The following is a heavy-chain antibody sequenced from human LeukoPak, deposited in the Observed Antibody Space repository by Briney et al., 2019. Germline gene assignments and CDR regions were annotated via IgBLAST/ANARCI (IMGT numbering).Heavy chain of an antibody. CDR2: ISYAGSDK. J-gene: IGHJ3*02. CDR3: AKSSSGGWYLLGDAFDI. CDR1: GFTFSSHG. D-gene: IGHD6-19*01. V-gene: IGHV3-30*18. Sequence: GRPLRLSCAASGFTFSSHGIHWVRQAPGKGLEWVAVISYAGSDKYYADSVKGRFTISRDNSKNTLYLQMNSLRAEDTAVYYCAKSSSGGWYLLGDAFDIWGQGTMVTVSP.